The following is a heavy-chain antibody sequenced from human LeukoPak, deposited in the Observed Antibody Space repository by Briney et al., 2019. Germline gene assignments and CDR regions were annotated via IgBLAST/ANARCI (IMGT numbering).Heavy chain of an antibody. J-gene: IGHJ5*02. Sequence: TSETLSLTCAVYGGSFSGYYWSWIRQPPGKGLEWIGEINHSGSTNYNPSLKSRVTISVDTSKNQFSLKLSSVTAADTAVYYCARHRNYYDSSGYRNWFDPWGQGTLVTVSS. CDR2: INHSGST. V-gene: IGHV4-34*01. CDR3: ARHRNYYDSSGYRNWFDP. D-gene: IGHD3-22*01. CDR1: GGSFSGYY.